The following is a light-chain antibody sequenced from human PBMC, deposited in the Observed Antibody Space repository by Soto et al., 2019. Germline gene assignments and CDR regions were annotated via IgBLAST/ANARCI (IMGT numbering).Light chain of an antibody. CDR3: FSKISGFVYG. J-gene: IGLJ1*01. Sequence: QSALAQPASVSGSFGQSITISCSGPNTDLGVYGYVSWYQHHPGKAPKLLIYDVNNRPSGISDRFSGSKSGDTASLTISGLQPEDEADYFCFSKISGFVYGFGTGTKLTVL. CDR2: DVN. CDR1: NTDLGVYGY. V-gene: IGLV2-14*01.